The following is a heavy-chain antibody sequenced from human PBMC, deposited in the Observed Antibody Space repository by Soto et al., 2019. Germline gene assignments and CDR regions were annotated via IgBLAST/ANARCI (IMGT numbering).Heavy chain of an antibody. V-gene: IGHV3-23*01. D-gene: IGHD3-22*01. CDR1: GFTFSSYA. CDR2: ISGSGGST. CDR3: AKAFYDSSGYYYYYYGMDV. Sequence: GGSLRLSCAASGFTFSSYAMSWVRQAPGKGLEWVSAISGSGGSTYYADSVKGRFTISRDNSKNTLYLQMNSLRAEDTAVYYCAKAFYDSSGYYYYYYGMDVWGQGTTVTVSS. J-gene: IGHJ6*02.